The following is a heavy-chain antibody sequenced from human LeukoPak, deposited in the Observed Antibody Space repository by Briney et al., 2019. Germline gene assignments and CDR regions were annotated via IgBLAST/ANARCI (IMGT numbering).Heavy chain of an antibody. Sequence: SETLSLTCTVSGASVSSASYWTWIRQPPGKGVEWIAHIYNGVNTNYNPSLKSRVTISVDTSKNQFSLKLSSVTAADTAVYYCARGGGGSYHLYYFDYWGQGTLVTVSS. J-gene: IGHJ4*02. CDR1: GASVSSASY. CDR2: IYNGVNT. CDR3: ARGGGGSYHLYYFDY. V-gene: IGHV4-61*01. D-gene: IGHD1-26*01.